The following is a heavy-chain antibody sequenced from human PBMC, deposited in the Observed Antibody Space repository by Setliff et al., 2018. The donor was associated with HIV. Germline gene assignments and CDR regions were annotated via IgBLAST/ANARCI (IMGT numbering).Heavy chain of an antibody. V-gene: IGHV3-23*01. CDR2: ISDSGGGT. CDR3: VRDGPPRGAFDV. J-gene: IGHJ3*01. CDR1: GFTFSTYA. Sequence: PGGSLRLSCAASGFTFSTYAMSWVRQAPGKGLEWVSAISDSGGGTYYADSVKGRFTISRDNSKNTLYLQINSLRAEDTAVYYCVRDGPPRGAFDVWGQGTLVTVSS. D-gene: IGHD3-10*01.